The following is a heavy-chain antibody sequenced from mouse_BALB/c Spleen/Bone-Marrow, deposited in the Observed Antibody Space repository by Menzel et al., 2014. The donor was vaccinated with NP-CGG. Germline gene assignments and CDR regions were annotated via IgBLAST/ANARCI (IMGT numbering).Heavy chain of an antibody. CDR3: AGSGKVRNAMDY. D-gene: IGHD2-14*01. Sequence: VQLQQSGAELVRPGVSVKISCKGSGYTFTDYAMHWVKQSHAKSLEWIGVISTYYGDASYNQKFKGKATMTVDKSSSTAYMELARLTSEDSAIYYCAGSGKVRNAMDYWGQGTSVTVSS. V-gene: IGHV1S137*01. CDR2: ISTYYGDA. CDR1: GYTFTDYA. J-gene: IGHJ4*01.